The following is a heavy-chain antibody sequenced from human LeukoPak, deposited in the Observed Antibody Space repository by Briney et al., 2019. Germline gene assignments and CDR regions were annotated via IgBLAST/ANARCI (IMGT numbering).Heavy chain of an antibody. D-gene: IGHD6-19*01. V-gene: IGHV3-21*01. Sequence: GGSLRLSCAASGFTFSSYSMNWVRQAPGKGLEWVSFISSSSYIYYADSVKGRFTISRDNAKNSLYLQMNSLRAEDTAVYYCAKDGLQQWLIPYYYYYYYMDVWGKGTTVTVSS. J-gene: IGHJ6*03. CDR2: ISSSSYI. CDR3: AKDGLQQWLIPYYYYYYYMDV. CDR1: GFTFSSYS.